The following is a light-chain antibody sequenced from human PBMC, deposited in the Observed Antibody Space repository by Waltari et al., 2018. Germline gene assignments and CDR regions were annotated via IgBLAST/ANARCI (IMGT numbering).Light chain of an antibody. V-gene: IGKV2-30*01. Sequence: VLTQSPLSLRVTLGQSASLSCRASHRLLYTDGNTYLNWFQQRPGQSPRRLIYKVSNRDSGVPDRFSGSGSGTDFTLKIIMVEAEDVGVYYCMQGIHWRAFGQGTKLEIE. CDR3: MQGIHWRA. J-gene: IGKJ2*01. CDR2: KVS. CDR1: HRLLYTDGNTY.